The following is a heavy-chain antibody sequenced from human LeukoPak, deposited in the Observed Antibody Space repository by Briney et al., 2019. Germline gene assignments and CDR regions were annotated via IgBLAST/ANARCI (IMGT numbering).Heavy chain of an antibody. D-gene: IGHD2-15*01. J-gene: IGHJ5*02. CDR2: IYTSRST. CDR1: GGSISSGSYY. CDR3: ARSHRSRYCSGGSCYPVGWFDP. V-gene: IGHV4-61*02. Sequence: PSQTLSLTCTVSGGSISSGSYYWSSIRQPAGKGLEWIGRIYTSRSTNYNPSLKSRVTISVDTSKNQFSLKLSSVTAADTAVYYCARSHRSRYCSGGSCYPVGWFDPWGQGTLVTVSS.